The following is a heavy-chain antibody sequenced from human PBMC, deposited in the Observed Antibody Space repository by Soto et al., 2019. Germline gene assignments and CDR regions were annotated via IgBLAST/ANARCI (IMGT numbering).Heavy chain of an antibody. CDR2: IWCDGSNK. CDR1: GFTFSSYG. CDR3: ARGVPDWCSGGSCYQEPFDY. V-gene: IGHV3-33*01. D-gene: IGHD2-15*01. J-gene: IGHJ4*02. Sequence: QVQLVESGGGVVQPGRSLRLSCAASGFTFSSYGMHWVRQAPGKGLEWVAVIWCDGSNKYYADSVKGRFTISRDNSKNTLYLQMNSLRAEDTAVYYCARGVPDWCSGGSCYQEPFDYWGQGILVTVSS.